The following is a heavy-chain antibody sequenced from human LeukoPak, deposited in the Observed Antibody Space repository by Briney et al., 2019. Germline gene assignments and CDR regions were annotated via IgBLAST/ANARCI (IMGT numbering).Heavy chain of an antibody. V-gene: IGHV3-66*01. J-gene: IGHJ4*02. CDR3: ARNYYDSSAYYYFDY. CDR2: IYSGGGT. Sequence: QTGGSLRLSCAASGFTVSSSYMNWVRQAPGGGREWVSLIYSGGGTYYADSAKGRFTISRDNSTSTLYLQMNSLRAEDTAVYYCARNYYDSSAYYYFDYWGQGTLVTVSS. CDR1: GFTVSSSY. D-gene: IGHD3-22*01.